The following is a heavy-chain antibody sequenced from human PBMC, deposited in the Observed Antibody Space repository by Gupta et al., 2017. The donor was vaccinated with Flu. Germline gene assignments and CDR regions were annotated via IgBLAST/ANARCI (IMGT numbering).Heavy chain of an antibody. D-gene: IGHD4-17*01. J-gene: IGHJ4*02. CDR2: INPDGSST. CDR1: GFTFSSSY. V-gene: IGHV3-74*03. CDR3: ATVTSGC. Sequence: ASGFTFSSSYLQRVRQAPGKGLVWVSRINPDGSSTTYAESVKGRFTISRDNAKNTLYLQMNSLGDDDTAVYYCATVTSGCWGQGTLVTVSS.